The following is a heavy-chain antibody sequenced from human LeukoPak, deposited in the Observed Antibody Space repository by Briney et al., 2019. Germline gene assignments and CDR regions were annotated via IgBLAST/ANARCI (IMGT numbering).Heavy chain of an antibody. CDR2: IIPILGTA. Sequence: ASVKVSCKASGGTFSSYAISWVRQAPGQGLGWMGGIIPILGTANYAQKFQDRVTITADESTSTAYMELSSLRSEDTAVYYCARGLSSSSSPAFDIWGQGTMVTVSS. CDR3: ARGLSSSSSPAFDI. D-gene: IGHD6-6*01. V-gene: IGHV1-69*13. CDR1: GGTFSSYA. J-gene: IGHJ3*02.